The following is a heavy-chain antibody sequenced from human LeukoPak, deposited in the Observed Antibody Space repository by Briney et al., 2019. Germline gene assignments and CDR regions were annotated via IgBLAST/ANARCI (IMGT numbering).Heavy chain of an antibody. V-gene: IGHV1-46*01. Sequence: ASVKVSCKASGYTFTSYYMHWVRQAPGQGLEWMGIINPSGGSTSYAQKFQGRVTMTRDTSISTAYMELSRLRSDDTAVYYCARDRVSSGWYLYVWGQGTTVTVSS. CDR3: ARDRVSSGWYLYV. J-gene: IGHJ6*02. D-gene: IGHD6-19*01. CDR2: INPSGGST. CDR1: GYTFTSYY.